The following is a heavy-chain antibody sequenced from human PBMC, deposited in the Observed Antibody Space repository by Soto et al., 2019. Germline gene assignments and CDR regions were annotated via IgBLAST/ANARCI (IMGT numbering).Heavy chain of an antibody. CDR3: ARDQQMGRLAP. J-gene: IGHJ5*02. CDR2: VYYTGTT. CDR1: VGCSSTYY. D-gene: IGHD6-13*01. Sequence: SQYPSLTLSVSVGCSSTYYCTWIRQPPVKTLEWMRYVYYTGTTNYNPSLKRRVTISLDTSKNQLSLKLSSVTPADTAVYYWARDQQMGRLAPWANATL. V-gene: IGHV4-59*01.